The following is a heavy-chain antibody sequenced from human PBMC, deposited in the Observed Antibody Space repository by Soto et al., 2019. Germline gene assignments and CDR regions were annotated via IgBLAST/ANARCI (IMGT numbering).Heavy chain of an antibody. D-gene: IGHD4-17*01. CDR3: ARDMYSDPGH. CDR2: ISAYNGNT. CDR1: GYTFTSYG. J-gene: IGHJ4*02. Sequence: QVQLVQSGAEVKKPGASVKVSCKASGYTFTSYGISWVRQAPGLGLEWMGWISAYNGNTTYAQKLQGRVTMTTDTATSPGYMELRSLRSDDTGGYYCARDMYSDPGHWGQGTLFTVSS. V-gene: IGHV1-18*01.